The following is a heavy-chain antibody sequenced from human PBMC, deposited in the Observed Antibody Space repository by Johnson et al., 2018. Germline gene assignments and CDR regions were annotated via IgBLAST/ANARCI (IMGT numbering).Heavy chain of an antibody. D-gene: IGHD6-19*01. J-gene: IGHJ4*02. V-gene: IGHV5-51*03. CDR2: TYPDDSDT. CDR3: ARVCRYSTGWCPFDS. Sequence: EVQLVQSGAEVKKPGQSLKISCKASGYRFTFHWIGWVRQMPGKGLEWMAFTYPDDSDTSYSPSFQGRVTVSADKSTNTAYLQLTSLRAPDTAMYYCARVCRYSTGWCPFDSWGQGTLVTVSS. CDR1: GYRFTFHW.